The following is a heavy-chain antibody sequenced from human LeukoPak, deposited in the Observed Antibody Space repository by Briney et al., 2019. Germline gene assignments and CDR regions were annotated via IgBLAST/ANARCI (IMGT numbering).Heavy chain of an antibody. V-gene: IGHV1-3*01. Sequence: ASVKVSCKASGYTFTSYAMRWVRQAPGQRLEWMGWINAGNGNTKYSQKFQGRVTITADESTSTAYMELSSLRSEDTAVYYCARGVYYYGSGSQEFDYWGQGTLVTVSS. CDR1: GYTFTSYA. CDR2: INAGNGNT. D-gene: IGHD3-10*01. CDR3: ARGVYYYGSGSQEFDY. J-gene: IGHJ4*02.